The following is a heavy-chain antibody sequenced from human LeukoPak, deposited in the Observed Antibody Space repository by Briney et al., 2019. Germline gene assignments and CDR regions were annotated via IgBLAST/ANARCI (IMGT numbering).Heavy chain of an antibody. CDR1: GYTFTSYD. J-gene: IGHJ4*02. D-gene: IGHD3-22*01. CDR3: ARDPGYYYDSSGYYVY. V-gene: IGHV1-8*01. CDR2: MNPNSGNT. Sequence: GASVKVSCKASGYTFTSYDINWVRQTTGQGLEWMGWMNPNSGNTGYAQKFQGRVTMTRNTSISTAYMELSSLRSDDTAVYYCARDPGYYYDSSGYYVYWGQGTLVTVSS.